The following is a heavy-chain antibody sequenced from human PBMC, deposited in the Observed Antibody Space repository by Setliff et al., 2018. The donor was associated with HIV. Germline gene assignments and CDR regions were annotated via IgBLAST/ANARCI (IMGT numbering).Heavy chain of an antibody. Sequence: GASVKVSCKASGYTFSSFAMSWVRQAPGQGLEWVAWISGYNGHTNYAQRFQGRVTVTRNISISTAYMELSSVRSEDTAVYYCARVSGWSGSYPAEYFQHWGQGTLVTVSS. CDR1: GYTFSSFA. J-gene: IGHJ1*01. CDR3: ARVSGWSGSYPAEYFQH. D-gene: IGHD1-26*01. CDR2: ISGYNGHT. V-gene: IGHV1-18*01.